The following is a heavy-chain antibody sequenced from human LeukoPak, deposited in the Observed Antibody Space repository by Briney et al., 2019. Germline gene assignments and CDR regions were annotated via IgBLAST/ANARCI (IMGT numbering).Heavy chain of an antibody. V-gene: IGHV4-39*07. J-gene: IGHJ4*02. CDR1: GGSISSSSYY. D-gene: IGHD6-6*01. CDR3: ARGLESEYSSSVGFDY. CDR2: INHSGST. Sequence: SETLSLTCTVSGGSISSSSYYWGWIRQPPGKGLEWIGEINHSGSTNYNPSLKSRVTISVDTSKNQLSLKLSSVTAADTAVYYCARGLESEYSSSVGFDYWGQGTLVTVSS.